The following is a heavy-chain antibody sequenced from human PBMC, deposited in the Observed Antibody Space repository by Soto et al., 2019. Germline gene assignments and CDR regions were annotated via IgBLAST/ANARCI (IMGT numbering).Heavy chain of an antibody. CDR2: ISAYNGNT. V-gene: IGHV1-18*01. CDR3: ARVKTGGYHNWFDP. D-gene: IGHD2-8*02. Sequence: ASVKVSCKASGYTFTSYGISWVRQAPGQGLEWMGWISAYNGNTNYAQKLQGRVTMTADTSTSTAYMELRSLRSDDTAVYYCARVKTGGYHNWFDPWGQGTLVTVSS. CDR1: GYTFTSYG. J-gene: IGHJ5*02.